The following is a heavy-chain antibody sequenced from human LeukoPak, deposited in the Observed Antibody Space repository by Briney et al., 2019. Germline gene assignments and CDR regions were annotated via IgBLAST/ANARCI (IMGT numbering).Heavy chain of an antibody. CDR3: GRVGCTGGNCKPYAYYATDV. D-gene: IGHD2-15*01. CDR2: IWYDGSDK. CDR1: GFTFSSYG. J-gene: IGHJ6*02. V-gene: IGHV3-33*08. Sequence: PGGSLRLSCAVSGFTFSSYGMHWVRQAPGKGLEWVAIIWYDGSDKYYADSVRGRFAISRDNSKNTLYLQMNSLRAEDTAVYYCGRVGCTGGNCKPYAYYATDVWGQGTTVTVSS.